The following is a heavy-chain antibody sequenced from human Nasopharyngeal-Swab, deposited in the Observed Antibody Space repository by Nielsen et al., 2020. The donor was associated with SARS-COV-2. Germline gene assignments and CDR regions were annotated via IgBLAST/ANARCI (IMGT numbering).Heavy chain of an antibody. J-gene: IGHJ4*02. D-gene: IGHD1-26*01. CDR3: ARERYSGSYDY. V-gene: IGHV3-33*01. CDR2: MWYDGSNK. Sequence: WIRQPPGKGLGWVAVMWYDGSNKYYADSVKGRFTISRDNSKNTLYLQMNSLRAEDTAVYYCARERYSGSYDYWGQGTLVTVSS.